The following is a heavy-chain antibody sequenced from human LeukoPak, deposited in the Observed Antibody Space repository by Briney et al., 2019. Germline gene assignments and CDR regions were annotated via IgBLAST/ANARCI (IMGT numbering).Heavy chain of an antibody. CDR1: GFTFSIFG. CDR3: AKVSTALVYYYFGMDV. V-gene: IGHV3-30*18. D-gene: IGHD5-18*01. Sequence: PGRSLRLSCAASGFTFSIFGMHWVRQAPGKGPEWVATISYDGSKIYYEDSVKGRFTISRGNSKNMFHLQMNSLRPEDTAIYYCAKVSTALVYYYFGMDVWGQGTTVTVSS. J-gene: IGHJ6*02. CDR2: ISYDGSKI.